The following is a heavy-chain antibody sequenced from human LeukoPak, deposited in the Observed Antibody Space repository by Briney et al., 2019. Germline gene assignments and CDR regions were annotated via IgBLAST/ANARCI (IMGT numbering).Heavy chain of an antibody. D-gene: IGHD2-15*01. CDR1: GYTFTSYD. CDR2: MNPNSGNT. Sequence: ASVKVSCKASGYTFTSYDINWVRLATGQGLEWMGWMNPNSGNTGYAQKFQGRVTMTRNTSISTAYMELSSLRSEDTAVYYCARPYCSGGSCYSDAFDIWGQGTMVTVSS. V-gene: IGHV1-8*01. J-gene: IGHJ3*02. CDR3: ARPYCSGGSCYSDAFDI.